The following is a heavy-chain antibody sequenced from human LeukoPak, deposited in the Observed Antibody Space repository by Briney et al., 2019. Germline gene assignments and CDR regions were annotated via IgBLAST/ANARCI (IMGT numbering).Heavy chain of an antibody. V-gene: IGHV4-4*07. Sequence: TPSETLSLTCTVSGGSISSYYWSWIRQPAGKGLEWIGRIYTSGSTNYNPSLKSRVTMSVDTSKNQFSLKLSSVTAADTAVYYCARDRSGSYPPHAFDIWGQGTMVTVSS. CDR3: ARDRSGSYPPHAFDI. CDR1: GGSISSYY. J-gene: IGHJ3*02. CDR2: IYTSGST. D-gene: IGHD3-10*01.